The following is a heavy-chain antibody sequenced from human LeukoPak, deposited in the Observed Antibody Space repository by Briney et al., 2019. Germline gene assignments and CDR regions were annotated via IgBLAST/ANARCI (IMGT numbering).Heavy chain of an antibody. CDR3: ARGRFSSGWFADY. D-gene: IGHD6-19*01. Sequence: GGPLRLSCAASGFTFSSYAMHWVRQAPGKGLEWVAVISYDGSNKYYADSVKGRFTISRDNSKNTLYLQMNSLRAEDTAVYYCARGRFSSGWFADYWGQGTLVTVSS. CDR1: GFTFSSYA. V-gene: IGHV3-30-3*01. CDR2: ISYDGSNK. J-gene: IGHJ4*02.